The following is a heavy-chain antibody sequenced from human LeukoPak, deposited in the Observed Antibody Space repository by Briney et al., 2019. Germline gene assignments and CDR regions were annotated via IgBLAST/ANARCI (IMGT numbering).Heavy chain of an antibody. J-gene: IGHJ4*02. CDR3: AKGLGFLPQFDY. Sequence: SGGSLRLSCAVSGFTFHTEAMTWVRQGPGKGLEWVSTISDRGDTTYYTDSVKGRFTISRDNSKNTVYLQMNSLRAEDTALYYCAKGLGFLPQFDYCGQATLVAVSS. V-gene: IGHV3-23*01. CDR1: GFTFHTEA. CDR2: ISDRGDTT. D-gene: IGHD7-27*01.